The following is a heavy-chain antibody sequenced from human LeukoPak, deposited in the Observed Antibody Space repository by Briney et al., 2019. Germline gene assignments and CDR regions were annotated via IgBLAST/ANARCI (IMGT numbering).Heavy chain of an antibody. V-gene: IGHV3-30-3*01. CDR3: ARETIAVAATFDY. D-gene: IGHD6-19*01. CDR2: ISYDGSNK. J-gene: IGHJ4*02. Sequence: GGSLRLSCAASGFTFSSYAMHWVRQAPGKGLEWVAVISYDGSNKYYADSVKGRFTISRDNSKNTLYLQMNSLRAEDTAVYYCARETIAVAATFDYWGQGTLVTVSS. CDR1: GFTFSSYA.